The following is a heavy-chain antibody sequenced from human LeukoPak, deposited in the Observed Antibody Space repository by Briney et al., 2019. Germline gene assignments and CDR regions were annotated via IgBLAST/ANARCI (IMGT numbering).Heavy chain of an antibody. CDR3: ARAVAGTSFDY. D-gene: IGHD6-19*01. V-gene: IGHV4-59*01. J-gene: IGHJ4*02. Sequence: SETLSLTCTVSGGSISSYYWSWIRQPPGKGLEWIGYIYYSGSTNYNPSLKSRVTISVDTSKNQFSLKLSSVTAADTAVYYSARAVAGTSFDYWGQGTLVTVSS. CDR1: GGSISSYY. CDR2: IYYSGST.